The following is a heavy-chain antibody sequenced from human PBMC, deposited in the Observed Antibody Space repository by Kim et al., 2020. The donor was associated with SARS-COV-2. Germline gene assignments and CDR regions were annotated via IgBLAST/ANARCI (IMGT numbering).Heavy chain of an antibody. V-gene: IGHV3-9*01. J-gene: IGHJ4*02. CDR2: ISWNSGSI. CDR1: GFTFGDYA. CDR3: AKIISGGYCGGDCYPDY. Sequence: GGSLRLSCAASGFTFGDYAMHWVRQAPGKGLEWVSGISWNSGSIGYADSVKGRFTISRDNAKNSLYLQMNSLRAEDTALYYCAKIISGGYCGGDCYPDYWGQGTLVTVSS. D-gene: IGHD2-21*01.